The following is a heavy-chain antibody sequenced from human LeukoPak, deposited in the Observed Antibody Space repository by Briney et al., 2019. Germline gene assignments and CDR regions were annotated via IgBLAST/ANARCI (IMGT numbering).Heavy chain of an antibody. V-gene: IGHV4-4*07. D-gene: IGHD3-10*01. CDR1: GGSFSGYY. J-gene: IGHJ4*02. CDR2: IYTSGST. Sequence: PSETLSLTCAVYGGSFSGYYWSWIRQPAGKGLEWIGRIYTSGSTNYNPSLKSRVTISVDTSKNQFSLKPSSVTAADTAVYYCAREFGGNIDYWGQGTLVTVSS. CDR3: AREFGGNIDY.